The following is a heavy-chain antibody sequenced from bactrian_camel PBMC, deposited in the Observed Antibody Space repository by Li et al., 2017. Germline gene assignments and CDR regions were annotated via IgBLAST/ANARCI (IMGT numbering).Heavy chain of an antibody. J-gene: IGHJ6*01. D-gene: IGHD2*01. V-gene: IGHV3S63*01. CDR2: IATGSGNT. CDR3: AARGPYCYTKLSVRDFTY. Sequence: QLVESGGDSVQGGGSLTLSCEQSGYTPHKYCMAWFRQAPGKDREGVARIATGSGNTYYADSVKGRFTISQDNAKNTVYLQMNSLKPEDTAMYYCAARGPYCYTKLSVRDFTYWGQGTQVTVS. CDR1: GYTPHKYC.